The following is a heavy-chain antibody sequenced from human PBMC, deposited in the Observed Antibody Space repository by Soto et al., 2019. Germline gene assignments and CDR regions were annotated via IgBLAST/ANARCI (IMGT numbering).Heavy chain of an antibody. CDR1: GGSISSYY. CDR2: IYYSGST. D-gene: IGHD3-3*01. CDR3: ARLRYYDFWSGYYYYFDY. Sequence: SETLSLTCTVSGGSISSYYWSWIRQPPGKGLEWIGYIYYSGSTNYNPSLKSRVTISVDTSKNQFSLKLSSVTAADTAVYYCARLRYYDFWSGYYYYFDYWGQGTLVTVS. J-gene: IGHJ4*02. V-gene: IGHV4-59*01.